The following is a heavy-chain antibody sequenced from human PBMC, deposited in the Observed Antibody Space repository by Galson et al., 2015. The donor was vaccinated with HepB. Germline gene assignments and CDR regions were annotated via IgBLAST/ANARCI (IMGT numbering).Heavy chain of an antibody. V-gene: IGHV3-23*01. CDR2: ISGSDGST. Sequence: SLRLSCAVSGFTFSSYAMSWVRQAPGKGLEWVSAISGSDGSTYYADSVKGRFTISRDNSKNTLYLQVNSLRAEDTAVYYCAKRLRLATGSRYFDYWGQGTLVTVSS. D-gene: IGHD5-24*01. J-gene: IGHJ4*02. CDR3: AKRLRLATGSRYFDY. CDR1: GFTFSSYA.